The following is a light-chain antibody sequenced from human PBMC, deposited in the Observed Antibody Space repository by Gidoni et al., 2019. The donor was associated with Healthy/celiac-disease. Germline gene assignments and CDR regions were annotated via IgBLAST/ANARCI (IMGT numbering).Light chain of an antibody. CDR3: QQYNNWPPERA. CDR1: QSVNSN. J-gene: IGKJ1*01. CDR2: GAS. V-gene: IGKV3-15*01. Sequence: EIVMTQSPATLSVSPGERATLSCRASQSVNSNLAWYQQKPGQAPRLLIYGASTRATGIPARFSGSGSGTEFTLTISSLQSEDFAVYYCQQYNNWPPERAFGQGTKVEIK.